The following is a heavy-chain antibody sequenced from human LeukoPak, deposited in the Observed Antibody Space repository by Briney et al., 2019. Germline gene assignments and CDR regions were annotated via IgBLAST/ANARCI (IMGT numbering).Heavy chain of an antibody. J-gene: IGHJ4*02. CDR3: ARDRAYYYDP. CDR1: GGSFSGYY. Sequence: PSETLSLTCAVYGGSFSGYYWSWIRQPPGKGLEWIGEINHSGSTNYNPSLKSRVTISVDTSKNQFSLKLSSVTAADTAVYYCARDRAYYYDPWGQGTLVTVSS. D-gene: IGHD3-22*01. CDR2: INHSGST. V-gene: IGHV4-34*01.